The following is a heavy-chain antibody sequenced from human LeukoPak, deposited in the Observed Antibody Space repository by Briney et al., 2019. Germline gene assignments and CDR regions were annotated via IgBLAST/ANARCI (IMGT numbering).Heavy chain of an antibody. CDR3: ARGPPGAVAGNLDY. Sequence: GGSLRLSCAASGFTFSNYAVSWVRQAPGKGLEWVSGVSDSGSSTYYADSVKGRFTISRDNSKNTLYLQMSSLRAEDTAVYYCARGPPGAVAGNLDYWGQGTLVTVSS. CDR2: VSDSGSST. V-gene: IGHV3-23*01. J-gene: IGHJ4*02. D-gene: IGHD6-19*01. CDR1: GFTFSNYA.